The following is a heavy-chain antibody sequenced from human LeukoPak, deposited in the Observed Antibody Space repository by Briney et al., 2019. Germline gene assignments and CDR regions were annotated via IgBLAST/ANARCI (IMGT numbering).Heavy chain of an antibody. D-gene: IGHD2-2*01. CDR3: ARSIGYCSSTSCSYYYYYMDV. CDR1: GGSISSGSYY. CDR2: IYTSGST. Sequence: SETLSLTCTVSGGSISSGSYYWRWIRQPAGKGLEWIGRIYTSGSTNYNPSLKSRVTISVDTSKNQFSLKLSSVTAADTAVYYCARSIGYCSSTSCSYYYYYMDVWGKGTTVTVSS. V-gene: IGHV4-61*02. J-gene: IGHJ6*03.